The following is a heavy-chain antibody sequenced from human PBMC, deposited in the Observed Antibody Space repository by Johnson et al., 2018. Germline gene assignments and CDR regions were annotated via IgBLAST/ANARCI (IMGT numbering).Heavy chain of an antibody. J-gene: IGHJ6*02. CDR1: GGNFNNFA. CDR3: ATDGLRHHTNSYSGMDV. V-gene: IGHV1-69*01. CDR2: VIPIFGTG. D-gene: IGHD4-17*01. Sequence: QVQLVESGAEVRKPGSSVRLSCKASGGNFNNFALHWVRQAPGQGLEWMGGVIPIFGTGSYAQNFQGRVTIIADESTSTAYMGLSSLRSEDTAGYYCATDGLRHHTNSYSGMDVWGQGTTVIVSS.